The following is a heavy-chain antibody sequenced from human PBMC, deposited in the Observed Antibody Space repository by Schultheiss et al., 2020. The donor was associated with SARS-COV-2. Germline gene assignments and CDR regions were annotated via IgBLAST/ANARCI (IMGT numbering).Heavy chain of an antibody. CDR2: IIPIFGTA. J-gene: IGHJ4*02. CDR1: GGTFSSYA. V-gene: IGHV1-69*13. Sequence: SVKVSCKASGGTFSSYAISWVRQAPGQGLEWMGGIIPIFGTANYAQKFQGRVTITADESTSTAYMELSSLRSEDTAVYYCARDFGYNHYFDYWGQGTLVTVSS. CDR3: ARDFGYNHYFDY. D-gene: IGHD5-24*01.